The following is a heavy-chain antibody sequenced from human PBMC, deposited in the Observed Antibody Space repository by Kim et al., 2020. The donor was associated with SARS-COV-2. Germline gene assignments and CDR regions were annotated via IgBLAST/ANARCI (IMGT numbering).Heavy chain of an antibody. J-gene: IGHJ5*02. V-gene: IGHV4-39*01. D-gene: IGHD2-2*01. CDR1: GGSISSSSYY. CDR2: IYYSGST. Sequence: SETLSLTCTVSGGSISSSSYYWGWIRQPPGKGLEWIGSIYYSGSTYYNPSLKSRVTISVDTSKNQFSLKLSSVTAADTAVYYCARQGPYYCSSTSCYPRVWFDPWGQGTLVTVSS. CDR3: ARQGPYYCSSTSCYPRVWFDP.